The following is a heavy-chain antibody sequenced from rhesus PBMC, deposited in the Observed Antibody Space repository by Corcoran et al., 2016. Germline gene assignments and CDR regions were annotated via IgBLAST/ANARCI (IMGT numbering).Heavy chain of an antibody. CDR3: ARLVYSSGSFDY. D-gene: IGHD6-31*01. V-gene: IGHV4-73*01. CDR1: RGSISGYYY. CDR2: IDGKRATT. J-gene: IGHJ4*01. Sequence: QVKLQQWGEGLVKPSETLSLTCAVYRGSISGYYYWSWIRQAPGKGLEWIGNIDGKRATTHTHPYLKNRVTMSKDTSKNQFSLKLSSVTAADTAVYYGARLVYSSGSFDYWGQGVLVTVSS.